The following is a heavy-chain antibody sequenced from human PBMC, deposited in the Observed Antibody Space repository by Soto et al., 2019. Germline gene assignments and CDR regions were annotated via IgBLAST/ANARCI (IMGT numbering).Heavy chain of an antibody. D-gene: IGHD2-15*01. V-gene: IGHV3-7*01. CDR1: GFTFSSYW. J-gene: IGHJ4*01. CDR2: IKQDGSEK. CDR3: ARDECSGGSCDNFAC. Sequence: GGSLRLSCAASGFTFSSYWMSWVRQAPGKGLEWVANIKQDGSEKYYVDSVKGRFTISRDNAKNSLYLQMNSLRAEDTAVYYCARDECSGGSCDNFACWSHRTLVTVSS.